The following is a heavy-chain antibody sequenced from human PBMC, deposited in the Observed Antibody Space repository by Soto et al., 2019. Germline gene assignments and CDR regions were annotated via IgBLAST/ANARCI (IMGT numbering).Heavy chain of an antibody. V-gene: IGHV4-34*01. D-gene: IGHD1-26*01. J-gene: IGHJ6*02. CDR3: ARVRSVKPYYYYGLDV. CDR1: GGSFSGYY. CDR2: INHSGST. Sequence: SETLSLTCAVYGGSFSGYYWSWIRQPPGKGLEWIGEINHSGSTNYNPSLKSRVTISVDTSKNQFSLKLSSVTAADTAVYYCARVRSVKPYYYYGLDVWGQGTTVTVSS.